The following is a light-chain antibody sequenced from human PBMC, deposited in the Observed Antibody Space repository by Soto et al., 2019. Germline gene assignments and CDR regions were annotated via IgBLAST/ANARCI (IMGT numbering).Light chain of an antibody. CDR3: QQSDSTPYT. J-gene: IGKJ2*01. CDR1: QNISTY. V-gene: IGKV1-39*01. CDR2: DAS. Sequence: DIQMTQSPSSLSASVGDRVTITCRASQNISTYLNWYQQKPGKAPRLLIYDASSLLSGVPSRFSGSGSGTDFTLTIASLKPEDFSTYYCQQSDSTPYTFGQGTKVEI.